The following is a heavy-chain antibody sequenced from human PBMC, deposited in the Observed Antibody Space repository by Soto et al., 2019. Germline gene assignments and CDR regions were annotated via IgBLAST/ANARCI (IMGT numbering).Heavy chain of an antibody. D-gene: IGHD3-3*01. Sequence: EVQLVESGGGLVQPGGSLRLSCAASGFTFSSYSMNWVRQAPGKGLEWVSYISSSSSTIYYADSVKGRFTSSRDNAKNSLYLQMNSLRAEDTAVDYCARVRWIFGVVANGVYMGVWGKGTTVTVSS. CDR2: ISSSSSTI. V-gene: IGHV3-48*01. J-gene: IGHJ6*03. CDR3: ARVRWIFGVVANGVYMGV. CDR1: GFTFSSYS.